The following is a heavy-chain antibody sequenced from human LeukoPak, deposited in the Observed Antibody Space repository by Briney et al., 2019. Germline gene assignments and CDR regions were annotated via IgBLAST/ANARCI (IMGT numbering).Heavy chain of an antibody. Sequence: ASVKVSCKASGYTFTSYGISWVRQAPGQGLEWMGWINPNSGGTNYAQKFQGRVTMTRDTSISTAYMELSRLRSDDTAVYYCARNSMVRGVSRFDPWGQGTLVTVSS. CDR2: INPNSGGT. D-gene: IGHD3-10*01. J-gene: IGHJ5*02. V-gene: IGHV1-2*02. CDR3: ARNSMVRGVSRFDP. CDR1: GYTFTSYG.